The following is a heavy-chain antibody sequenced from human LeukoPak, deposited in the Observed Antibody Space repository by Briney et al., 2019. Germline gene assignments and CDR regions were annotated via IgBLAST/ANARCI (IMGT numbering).Heavy chain of an antibody. D-gene: IGHD3-22*01. Sequence: ASVKVSCKASGGTFSSYAISWVRQAPGQGLEWMGRIIPILGIANYAQKFQGRVTITADKSTSTAYMELSSLRSEDTAVYYCAAMRPYFSDGRGYSNPPNWFDPWGQGTLVTVSS. V-gene: IGHV1-69*04. CDR2: IIPILGIA. CDR1: GGTFSSYA. CDR3: AAMRPYFSDGRGYSNPPNWFDP. J-gene: IGHJ5*02.